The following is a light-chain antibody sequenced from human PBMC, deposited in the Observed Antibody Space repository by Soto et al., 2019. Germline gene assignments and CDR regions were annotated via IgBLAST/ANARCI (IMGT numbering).Light chain of an antibody. J-gene: IGKJ1*01. CDR3: QKSDSTPRT. Sequence: IQLTPSPSSLSASVGDRVTITCRASQGIRDDLGWYQQKAGEAPKRLIYAASSLHSGVPSRFSGSGSGTEFTLTINNMQPEDFATYYCQKSDSTPRTCGQGTKGDIK. CDR1: QGIRDD. V-gene: IGKV1-17*02. CDR2: AAS.